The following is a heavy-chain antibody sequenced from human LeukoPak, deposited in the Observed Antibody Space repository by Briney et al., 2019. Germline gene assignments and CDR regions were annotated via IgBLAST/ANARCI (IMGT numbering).Heavy chain of an antibody. V-gene: IGHV4-59*08. CDR1: GGSMGTYY. CDR3: ARHGAIPEY. D-gene: IGHD2-21*01. J-gene: IGHJ4*02. Sequence: SETLSLTCTVSGGSMGTYYWTWVRQPPGKGLEWIGYIYYRGSTNYNPSLKSRVTISEDTAKNQFSLKLTSVTAADTAVYYCARHGAIPEYWGQGSLVIVSS. CDR2: IYYRGST.